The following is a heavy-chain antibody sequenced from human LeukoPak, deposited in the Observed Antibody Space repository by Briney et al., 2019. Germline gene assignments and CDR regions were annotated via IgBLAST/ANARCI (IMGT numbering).Heavy chain of an antibody. CDR1: GDSISSSSYF. D-gene: IGHD4-17*01. CDR3: ARVLTSVTNGVDYYYMDV. V-gene: IGHV4-39*07. CDR2: VFHLGRV. Sequence: SETLSLTCTVSGDSISSSSYFWGWIRQPPGRGLEWIGNVFHLGRVFYSPSLKSRVTISADTSKNQFSLKVTSVTAADTAVYYCARVLTSVTNGVDYYYMDVWGKGTTVTVSS. J-gene: IGHJ6*03.